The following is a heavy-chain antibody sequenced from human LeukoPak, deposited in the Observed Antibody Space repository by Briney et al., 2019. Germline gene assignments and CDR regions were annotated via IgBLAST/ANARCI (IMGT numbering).Heavy chain of an antibody. CDR2: INHSGTT. CDR3: ARGGSYYDFWSGRAPFTP. J-gene: IGHJ4*02. CDR1: GGSFSDYY. D-gene: IGHD3-3*01. Sequence: SEILSLTCVVYGGSFSDYYWSWIRQPPGKGLGWSGEINHSGTTNYNPSLKSRVTISVDTSKNQFSLNLRYMTAADTAVYHCARGGSYYDFWSGRAPFTPWGQGTLVSVSS. V-gene: IGHV4-34*01.